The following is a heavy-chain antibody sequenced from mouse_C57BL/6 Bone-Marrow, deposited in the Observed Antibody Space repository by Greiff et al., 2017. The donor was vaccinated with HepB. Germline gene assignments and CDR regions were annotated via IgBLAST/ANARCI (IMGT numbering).Heavy chain of an antibody. J-gene: IGHJ1*03. CDR3: AREGGIPPSWYFDA. CDR2: IYPGSGST. CDR1: GYTFTSYW. Sequence: QVQLQQPGAELVKPGASVKMSCKASGYTFTSYWITWVKQRPGQGLEWIGDIYPGSGSTNYNEKFKSKATLTVDTSSSTAYMQLSSLTSEDSAVYYCAREGGIPPSWYFDAWGTGTTVTVSS. V-gene: IGHV1-55*01.